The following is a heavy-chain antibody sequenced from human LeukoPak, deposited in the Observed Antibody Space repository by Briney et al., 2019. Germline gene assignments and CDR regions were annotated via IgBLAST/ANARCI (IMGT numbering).Heavy chain of an antibody. CDR2: ISGSGGST. CDR3: AKDLHRWVVPAAIEY. J-gene: IGHJ4*02. V-gene: IGHV3-23*01. Sequence: GGSLRLSCAASGFTFSSYAMSWVRQAPGKGLEWVSAISGSGGSTYYADSVKGRFTISRDNSKNTLYLQMNSLRAEDTAVYYCAKDLHRWVVPAAIEYWGQGTLVTVSS. CDR1: GFTFSSYA. D-gene: IGHD2-2*01.